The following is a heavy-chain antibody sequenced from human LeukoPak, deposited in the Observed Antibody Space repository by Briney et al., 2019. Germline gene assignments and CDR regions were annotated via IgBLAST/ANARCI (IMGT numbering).Heavy chain of an antibody. CDR2: ISSSSSTI. CDR3: ARDQHNVDTANWCFDL. Sequence: AGGSLRLSCAASGFTFSSYSMNWVRQAPGKGLEWVSYISSSSSTIYYADSVKGRFTISRDNAKNSLYLQMNSLRAEDTAVYYCARDQHNVDTANWCFDLWGRGTLVTVSS. J-gene: IGHJ2*01. CDR1: GFTFSSYS. D-gene: IGHD5-18*01. V-gene: IGHV3-48*04.